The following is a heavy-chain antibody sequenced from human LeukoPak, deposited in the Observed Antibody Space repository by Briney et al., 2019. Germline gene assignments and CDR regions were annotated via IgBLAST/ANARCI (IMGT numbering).Heavy chain of an antibody. J-gene: IGHJ2*01. CDR2: INPNSGGT. D-gene: IGHD3-22*01. CDR1: GYTXTGYY. Sequence: ASVKVSCKASGYTXTGYYMHGVRQAPGQGLEWIGWINPNSGGTNYAQNFQGGVTMTRDTSINTAYMELSRLRSDDTAVYYCAINPDSSGGGSDWYFDLWGRGTLVTVSS. V-gene: IGHV1-2*02. CDR3: AINPDSSGGGSDWYFDL.